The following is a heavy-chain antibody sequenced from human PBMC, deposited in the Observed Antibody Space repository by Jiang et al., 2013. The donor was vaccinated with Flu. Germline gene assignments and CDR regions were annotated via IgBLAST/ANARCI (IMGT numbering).Heavy chain of an antibody. J-gene: IGHJ3*02. D-gene: IGHD3-10*01. V-gene: IGHV1-69*01. Sequence: GQGTLSGWRESSLSLVQQTNAQKFQGRVTITADESTSTAYMELSSLRSEDTAVYYCARRRSYGSGSYTALAFDIWGQGTMVTASS. CDR3: ARRRSYGSGSYTALAFDI. CDR2: SSLSLVQ.